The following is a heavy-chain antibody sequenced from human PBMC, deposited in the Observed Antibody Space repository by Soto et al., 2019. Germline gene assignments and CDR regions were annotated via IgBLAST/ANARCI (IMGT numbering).Heavy chain of an antibody. V-gene: IGHV4-39*01. Sequence: PSETLSLTCTVSGDSIISSDFYWGWVRQPPGKGLEWIGSIFYLGSSYYNPSLKSRVTMSVDTSKNQFSLRLRSVTAADTAVYFCARGPWPLVVIRAGYYGMDVWGQGTTVTVSS. CDR1: GDSIISSDFY. CDR2: IFYLGSS. J-gene: IGHJ6*02. CDR3: ARGPWPLVVIRAGYYGMDV. D-gene: IGHD3-22*01.